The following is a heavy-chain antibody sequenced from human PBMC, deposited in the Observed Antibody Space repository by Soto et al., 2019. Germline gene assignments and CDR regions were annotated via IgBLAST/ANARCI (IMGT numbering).Heavy chain of an antibody. D-gene: IGHD6-13*01. CDR2: IRSKPNNYAT. J-gene: IGHJ4*02. V-gene: IGHV3-73*02. Sequence: EVQLVESGGGLVQTGGSLKLSCAASGFTFSDSAMHWVRQASGKGLEWVGRIRSKPNNYATAYGASVKGRFTISRDDSKKTVYQQMNSLRSEERATDYCSRWAYSRSWDFDHWGQGTPVTVSS. CDR3: SRWAYSRSWDFDH. CDR1: GFTFSDSA.